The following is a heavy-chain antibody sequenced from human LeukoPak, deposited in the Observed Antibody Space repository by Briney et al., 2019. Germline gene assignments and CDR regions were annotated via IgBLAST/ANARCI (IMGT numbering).Heavy chain of an antibody. CDR1: GFTVSSNY. CDR3: ARDLGSSGPFYGMDV. CDR2: IYSGGST. D-gene: IGHD6-19*01. Sequence: GGSLRLSCAASGFTVSSNYMSWVRQAPGKGLEWVSVIYSGGSTYYADSVKGRFTISRDNSKNTLYLQMNSLRAEDTAVYYCARDLGSSGPFYGMDVWGQGTTVTVSS. J-gene: IGHJ6*02. V-gene: IGHV3-66*01.